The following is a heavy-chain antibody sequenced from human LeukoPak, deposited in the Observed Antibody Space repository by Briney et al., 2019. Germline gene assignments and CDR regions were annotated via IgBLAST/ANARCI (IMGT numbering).Heavy chain of an antibody. D-gene: IGHD6-6*01. J-gene: IGHJ4*02. CDR1: GYTFTDYY. CDR3: GRKSAARKTSELGY. Sequence: ASVTVSRKASGYTFTDYYMNWVRQAPGQGLEWMGWIHPNSGGTNYAQKFQGRVTITRDTSISTAYMELSRLTFDDTAVYYCGRKSAARKTSELGYGGQGTRVTVSS. V-gene: IGHV1-2*02. CDR2: IHPNSGGT.